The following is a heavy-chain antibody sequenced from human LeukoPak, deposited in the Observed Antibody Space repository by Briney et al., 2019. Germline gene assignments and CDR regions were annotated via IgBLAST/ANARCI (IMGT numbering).Heavy chain of an antibody. CDR1: GYTFTSYG. CDR2: ISAYNGNT. J-gene: IGHJ4*02. Sequence: ASVKVSCKASGYTFTSYGISWVRQAPGQGLEWMGWISAYNGNTNYAQKLQGRVTMTTDTSTSTAYMELRGLRSDDTAVYYCARLLFAVAGKAPFGYWGQGTLVTVSS. CDR3: ARLLFAVAGKAPFGY. V-gene: IGHV1-18*01. D-gene: IGHD6-19*01.